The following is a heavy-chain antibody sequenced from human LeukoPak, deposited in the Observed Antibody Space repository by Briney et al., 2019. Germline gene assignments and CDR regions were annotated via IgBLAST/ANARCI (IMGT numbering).Heavy chain of an antibody. CDR2: ISGSGGST. Sequence: GGSLRLSCAASGFTFSSYAMSWVRQAPGKGLEWVSAISGSGGSTYYADSVKGRFTISRDNSKNTLYLQMNSLRAEDTAVYYCARDTYYYGSENGYFDYWGQGTLVTVSS. J-gene: IGHJ4*02. V-gene: IGHV3-23*01. CDR3: ARDTYYYGSENGYFDY. CDR1: GFTFSSYA. D-gene: IGHD3-10*01.